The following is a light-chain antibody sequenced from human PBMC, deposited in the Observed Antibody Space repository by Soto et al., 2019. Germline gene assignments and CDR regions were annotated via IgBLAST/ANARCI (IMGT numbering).Light chain of an antibody. V-gene: IGKV1-39*01. Sequence: DIQMTQSPSSLSASVGDRVTITCRASQSIRSYLNWYHQKPGKTPQLLIYGASNLQSGAPSRFTGSGSGTHFTLTINSLQPEDFATYYCQQSYTTPYTFGQGTKLEIK. CDR3: QQSYTTPYT. J-gene: IGKJ2*01. CDR2: GAS. CDR1: QSIRSY.